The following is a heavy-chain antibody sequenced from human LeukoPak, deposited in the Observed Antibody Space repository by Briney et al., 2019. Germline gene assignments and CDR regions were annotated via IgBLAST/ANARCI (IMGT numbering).Heavy chain of an antibody. J-gene: IGHJ4*02. CDR2: INHSGST. CDR1: GGSFSGYY. D-gene: IGHD6-19*01. Sequence: SETLSLTCAVYGGSFSGYYWSWIRQPPGKGLEWIGEINHSGSTNYNPSLKSRVTISVDTSKDQFSLKMTSVTAADTAVYFCAKYGNSGWVIDNWGQGTLVTVSS. V-gene: IGHV4-34*01. CDR3: AKYGNSGWVIDN.